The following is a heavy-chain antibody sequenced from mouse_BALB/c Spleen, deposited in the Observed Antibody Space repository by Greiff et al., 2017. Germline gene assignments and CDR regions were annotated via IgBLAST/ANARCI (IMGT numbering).Heavy chain of an antibody. CDR3: ARGRGSSYYWYFDV. V-gene: IGHV5-6-3*01. D-gene: IGHD1-1*01. CDR2: INSNGGST. Sequence: VQLKESGGGLVQPGGSLKLSCAASGFTFSSYGMSWVRQTPDKRLELVATINSNGGSTYYPDSVKGRFTISRDNAKNTLYLQMSSLKSEDTAMYYCARGRGSSYYWYFDVWGAGTTVTVSS. CDR1: GFTFSSYG. J-gene: IGHJ1*01.